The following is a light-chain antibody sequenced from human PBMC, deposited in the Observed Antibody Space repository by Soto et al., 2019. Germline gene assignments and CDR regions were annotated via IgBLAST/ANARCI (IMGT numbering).Light chain of an antibody. CDR2: WAS. CDR3: QHYYNYPPA. V-gene: IGKV4-1*01. J-gene: IGKJ1*01. Sequence: DIVMTQSPASLAVSLGERASINCKSSRSVLYSSNNKNYLAWYQQKAGQSPKLLIYWASTRESGVPDRFSGSGSGTDFTLTISSLQAEDVAVYYCQHYYNYPPAFGQGTKVEI. CDR1: RSVLYSSNNKNY.